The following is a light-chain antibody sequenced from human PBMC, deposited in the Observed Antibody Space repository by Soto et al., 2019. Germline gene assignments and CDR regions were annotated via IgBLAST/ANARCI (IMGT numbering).Light chain of an antibody. Sequence: QSALTQPASVSGSPGQSITISCTGTSSDVGGYNYVSWYQQHPGKAPKLMIYEVTNRPSGVFDRFSGSKSGNTASLTISGLQAEDEADYYCGSYTTSSTWVFGGGTKLTVL. CDR1: SSDVGGYNY. J-gene: IGLJ3*02. CDR3: GSYTTSSTWV. CDR2: EVT. V-gene: IGLV2-14*01.